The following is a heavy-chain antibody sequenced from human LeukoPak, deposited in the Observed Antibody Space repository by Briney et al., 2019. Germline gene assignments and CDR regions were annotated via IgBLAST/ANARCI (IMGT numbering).Heavy chain of an antibody. CDR3: AKGLMITFGELSDYFDY. Sequence: PGGSLRLSCVASGFAFSTYGMHWVRQAPGKGLEWVALISYDGSNVYYTDSVKGRFTISRDNSKNTLYLQMNSLRAEDTAVFYCAKGLMITFGELSDYFDYWGQGTLVTVSS. CDR2: ISYDGSNV. V-gene: IGHV3-30*18. J-gene: IGHJ4*02. D-gene: IGHD3-16*01. CDR1: GFAFSTYG.